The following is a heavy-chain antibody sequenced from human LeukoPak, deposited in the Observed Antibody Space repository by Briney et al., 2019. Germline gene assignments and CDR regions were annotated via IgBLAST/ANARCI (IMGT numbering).Heavy chain of an antibody. CDR3: ARDGEEGY. CDR1: GGSISSYY. V-gene: IGHV4-4*07. Sequence: PSETLSLTCTVSGGSISSYYWSWIRQPAGKGLEWIGRIYASGSYVSGSTNYNPSLKSRVTMSVDTSKNQFSLKLNSVTAADTAMYYCARDGEEGYWGQGTLVTVSS. CDR2: IYASGSYVSGST. J-gene: IGHJ4*02.